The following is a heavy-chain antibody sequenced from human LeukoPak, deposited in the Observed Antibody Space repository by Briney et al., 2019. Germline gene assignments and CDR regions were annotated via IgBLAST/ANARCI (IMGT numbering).Heavy chain of an antibody. Sequence: PGGSLRLSCAASGFSFSSYAINWVRQAPGKGLEWVSAISGSGGSTYYADSVKGRFTISRDFSKNTLYLQMNSLRAEDTAVYYCASNYNWNYMVMDVWGQGTTVTVSS. CDR2: ISGSGGST. J-gene: IGHJ6*02. CDR1: GFSFSSYA. V-gene: IGHV3-23*01. D-gene: IGHD1-7*01. CDR3: ASNYNWNYMVMDV.